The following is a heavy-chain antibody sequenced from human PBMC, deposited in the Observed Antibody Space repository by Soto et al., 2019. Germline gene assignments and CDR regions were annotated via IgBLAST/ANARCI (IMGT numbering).Heavy chain of an antibody. CDR2: IYYSSTT. Sequence: SETLSLTCIVSGDSISSGDYYWSWIRQPPGKGLEWIGYIYYSSTTYYNPSLKSRVTISVDKSKNHFSLELTSVTAADTAVYYCARRYGGTIDFSGQATLVTVSS. V-gene: IGHV4-30-4*01. CDR1: GDSISSGDYY. D-gene: IGHD2-15*01. CDR3: ARRYGGTIDF. J-gene: IGHJ4*02.